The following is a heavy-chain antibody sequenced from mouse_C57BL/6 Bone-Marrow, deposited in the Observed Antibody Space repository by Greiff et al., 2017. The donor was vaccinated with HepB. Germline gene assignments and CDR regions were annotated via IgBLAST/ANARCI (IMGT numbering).Heavy chain of an antibody. D-gene: IGHD1-1*01. V-gene: IGHV7-3*01. Sequence: EVKLVESGGGLVQPGGSLSLSCAASGFTFTDYYMSWVRQPPGKALEWLGFIRNKANGYTTEYSASVKGRFTISRDNSQSILYLQMNALRAEDSATYYCARYDYGSRGGFAYWGQGTLVTVSA. CDR2: IRNKANGYTT. J-gene: IGHJ3*01. CDR3: ARYDYGSRGGFAY. CDR1: GFTFTDYY.